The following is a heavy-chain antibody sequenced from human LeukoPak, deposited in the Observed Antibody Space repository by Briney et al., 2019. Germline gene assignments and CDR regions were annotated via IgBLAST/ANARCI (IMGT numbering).Heavy chain of an antibody. CDR1: GGSISEYH. D-gene: IGHD3-10*01. J-gene: IGHJ3*02. Sequence: PSETLSLTCTVSGGSISEYHWSWIRQPPGKGLEWIGYIYYSGSTYYNPSLKSRVTISVDTSKNQFSLKLSSVTAADTAVYYCAREGKDAFDIWGQGTMVTVSS. CDR2: IYYSGST. CDR3: AREGKDAFDI. V-gene: IGHV4-30-4*08.